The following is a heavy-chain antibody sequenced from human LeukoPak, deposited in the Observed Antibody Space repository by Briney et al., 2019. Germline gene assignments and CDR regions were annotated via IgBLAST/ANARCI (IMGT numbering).Heavy chain of an antibody. CDR2: ISSSGSTI. CDR1: GFTFSSYE. CDR3: AELGITMIGGV. D-gene: IGHD3-10*02. Sequence: GGTLRLSCAASGFTFSSYEMNWVRQAPGKGLEWVSYISSSGSTIYYADSVKGRFTISRDNAKNSLYLQMNSLRAEDTAVYYCAELGITMIGGVWGKGTTVTIFS. V-gene: IGHV3-48*03. J-gene: IGHJ6*04.